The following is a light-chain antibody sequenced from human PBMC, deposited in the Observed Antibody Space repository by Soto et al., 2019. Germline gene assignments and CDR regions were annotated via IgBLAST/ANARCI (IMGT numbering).Light chain of an antibody. CDR2: GAS. CDR3: QKYGSSLTWT. Sequence: EIVLTQSPGTLSLSPGERATLSCRASQSVSSSYLAWYQQKPGQAPRLLIYGASSRATGIPDRFSGSGSGTDFTLTISSLEPEDFAVYYCQKYGSSLTWTVGQGTKVDIK. CDR1: QSVSSSY. J-gene: IGKJ1*01. V-gene: IGKV3-20*01.